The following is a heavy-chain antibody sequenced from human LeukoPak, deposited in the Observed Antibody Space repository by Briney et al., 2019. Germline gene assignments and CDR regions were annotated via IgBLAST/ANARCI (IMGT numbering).Heavy chain of an antibody. Sequence: GGSLRLSCAASGFTFSSYAMSWVRQAPGKGLEWVSAISGSGGSTYYADSVKGRFTITRDNSKNTLYLQMNSLRAEDTAVYYCAKVPSIAVAGTGFDYWGQGTLVTVSS. D-gene: IGHD6-19*01. CDR2: ISGSGGST. J-gene: IGHJ4*02. CDR1: GFTFSSYA. CDR3: AKVPSIAVAGTGFDY. V-gene: IGHV3-23*01.